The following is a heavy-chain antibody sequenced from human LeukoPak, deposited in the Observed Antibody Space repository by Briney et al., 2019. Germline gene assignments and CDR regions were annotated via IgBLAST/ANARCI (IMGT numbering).Heavy chain of an antibody. V-gene: IGHV3-20*04. CDR3: ARGRGSFYYYYMDV. Sequence: GSLSLSCAASGFTFDDYVMSWVRQAPGKGLEWVAGINWKGDSTGYVDSVKGRFTISRDNAKNSLYLQMNSLRAEDTALYYCARGRGSFYYYYMDVWGKGTTVTVSS. J-gene: IGHJ6*03. CDR1: GFTFDDYV. CDR2: INWKGDST.